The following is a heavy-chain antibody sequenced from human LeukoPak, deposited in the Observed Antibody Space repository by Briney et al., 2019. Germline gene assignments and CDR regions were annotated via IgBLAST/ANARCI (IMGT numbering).Heavy chain of an antibody. CDR2: IYHSGST. CDR1: GYSISSGYY. J-gene: IGHJ3*02. Sequence: SETLSLTCAVSGYSISSGYYWGWIRQPPGKGLEWIGSIYHSGSTYYNPSLKRRVTISVDTSKNQFSLKLSSVTAADTAVYYCARQEGSGSYYGINDAFDIWGQGTMVTVSS. V-gene: IGHV4-38-2*01. D-gene: IGHD1-26*01. CDR3: ARQEGSGSYYGINDAFDI.